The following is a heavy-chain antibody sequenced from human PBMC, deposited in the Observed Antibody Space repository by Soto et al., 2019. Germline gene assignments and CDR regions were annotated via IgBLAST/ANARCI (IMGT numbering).Heavy chain of an antibody. V-gene: IGHV1-69*04. Sequence: ASVKVSCKGSGGTFNRYTITWVRQAPGQGLEWMGRIIPMFGIASYXXXXXXXXXXXXXKSXXTAYMELSSLRSEDTAVYYCARDSGRSDVVPAAISAMDVWG. CDR1: GGTFNRYT. CDR2: IIPMFGIA. D-gene: IGHD2-2*01. J-gene: IGHJ6*02. CDR3: ARDSGRSDVVPAAISAMDV.